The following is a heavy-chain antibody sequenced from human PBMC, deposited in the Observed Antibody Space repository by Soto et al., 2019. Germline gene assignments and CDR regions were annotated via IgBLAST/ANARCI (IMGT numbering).Heavy chain of an antibody. D-gene: IGHD5-18*01. V-gene: IGHV3-23*01. J-gene: IGHJ6*02. CDR1: GFTFSSYA. CDR3: AGGYGVTPKRQYYYGMDV. CDR2: ISGSGGST. Sequence: PGGSLRLSCAASGFTFSSYAMSWVRQAPGKGLEWVSAISGSGGSTYYADSVKGRFTISRDNSKNTLYLQMNSLRAEDTAVYYCAGGYGVTPKRQYYYGMDVWGQGTTVTVSS.